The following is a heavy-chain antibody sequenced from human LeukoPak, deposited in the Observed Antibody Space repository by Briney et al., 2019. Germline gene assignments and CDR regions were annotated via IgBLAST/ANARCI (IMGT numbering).Heavy chain of an antibody. J-gene: IGHJ3*02. V-gene: IGHV3-23*01. CDR2: MSGSGGST. Sequence: GGSLRLSCAASGFTFSIYGMSWVRQAPGRGLEWVSAMSGSGGSTYYADSVKGRFTISRDNSKNTLYLQMNSLRAEDTAVYYCARTSSSWYGDAFDIWGQGTMVTVSS. CDR3: ARTSSSWYGDAFDI. D-gene: IGHD6-13*01. CDR1: GFTFSIYG.